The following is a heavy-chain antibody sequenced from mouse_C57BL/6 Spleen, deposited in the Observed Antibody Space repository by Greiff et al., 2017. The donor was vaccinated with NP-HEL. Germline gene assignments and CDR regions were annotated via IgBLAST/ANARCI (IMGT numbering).Heavy chain of an antibody. CDR1: GYTFTSYW. Sequence: QVQLQQPGAELVRPGSSVKLSCKASGYTFTSYWMHWVKQRPIQGLEWIGNIDPSDSETHYNQKFKDKATLTVDKSSSTAYMQLSSLTSEDSAVYYCATYDYDNWYFDVWGTGTTVTVSS. CDR2: IDPSDSET. V-gene: IGHV1-52*01. CDR3: ATYDYDNWYFDV. D-gene: IGHD2-4*01. J-gene: IGHJ1*03.